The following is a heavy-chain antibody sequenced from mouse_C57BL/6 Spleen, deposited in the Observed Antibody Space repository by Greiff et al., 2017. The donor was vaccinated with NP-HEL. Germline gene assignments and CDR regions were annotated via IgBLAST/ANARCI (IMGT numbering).Heavy chain of an antibody. CDR2: IYPGDGDT. Sequence: VQLVESGPELVKPGASVKISCKASGYAFSSSWMNWVKQRPGKGLEWIGRIYPGDGDTNYNGKFKGKATLTADKSSSTAYMQLSSLTSEDSAVYFCARSPTGTGYFDYWGQGTTLTVSS. J-gene: IGHJ2*01. D-gene: IGHD4-1*02. CDR1: GYAFSSSW. CDR3: ARSPTGTGYFDY. V-gene: IGHV1-82*01.